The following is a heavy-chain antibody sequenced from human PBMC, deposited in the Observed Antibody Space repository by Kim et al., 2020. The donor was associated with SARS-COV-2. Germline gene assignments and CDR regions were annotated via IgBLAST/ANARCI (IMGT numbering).Heavy chain of an antibody. D-gene: IGHD1-20*01. CDR1: GYTFTGYY. V-gene: IGHV1-2*04. J-gene: IGHJ6*02. Sequence: ASVKVSCKASGYTFTGYYIYWVRQAPGQGLEWMGWINPNSGGTNYAQKFQGWVTMTRDTSMSTAYMELSRLRSDDTAVYYCATLYNWNYDDYYGMDVWGQGTTITVSS. CDR2: INPNSGGT. CDR3: ATLYNWNYDDYYGMDV.